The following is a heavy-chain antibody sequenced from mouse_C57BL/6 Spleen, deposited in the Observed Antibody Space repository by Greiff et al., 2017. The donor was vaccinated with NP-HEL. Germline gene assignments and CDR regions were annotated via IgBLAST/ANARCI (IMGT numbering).Heavy chain of an antibody. CDR1: GYAFSSSW. V-gene: IGHV1-82*01. CDR2: IYPGDGDT. D-gene: IGHD2-4*01. CDR3: ARSGDYDYDGYFDV. Sequence: QVQLQQSGPELVKPGASVKISCKASGYAFSSSWMNWVKQRPGKGLEWIGRIYPGDGDTNYNGKFKGKATLTADKSSSTAYMQLSSLTSEDSAVYFCARSGDYDYDGYFDVWGTGTTVTVSS. J-gene: IGHJ1*03.